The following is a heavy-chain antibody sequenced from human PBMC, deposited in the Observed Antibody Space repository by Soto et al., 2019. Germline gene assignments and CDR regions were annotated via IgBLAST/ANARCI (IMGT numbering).Heavy chain of an antibody. J-gene: IGHJ4*01. CDR3: ARGTVHFDY. V-gene: IGHV3-33*01. Sequence: QVQLVESGGGVVQPGRSLRLSCAASGFTFSSYGMHWVRQAPGKGLEWVAVIWYDGNNKYYADSVKGRFTISRDNSKNTLYLQMNSLRADDTAVYYCARGTVHFDYWGHGTLVTVSS. D-gene: IGHD1-1*01. CDR2: IWYDGNNK. CDR1: GFTFSSYG.